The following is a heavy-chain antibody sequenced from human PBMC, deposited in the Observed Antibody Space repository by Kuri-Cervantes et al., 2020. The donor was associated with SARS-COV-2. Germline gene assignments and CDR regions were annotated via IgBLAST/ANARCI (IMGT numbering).Heavy chain of an antibody. CDR1: GFTFSDYY. V-gene: IGHV3-11*06. Sequence: GESLKISCAASGFTFSDYYMSWIRQAPGKGLEWVSYISSSSSYIYYADSVKGRFTISRDNAKNSLYLQMNSLRAEDTAVYYCARGISYSGYDLDYWGQGTLVTVSS. CDR3: ARGISYSGYDLDY. CDR2: ISSSSSYI. J-gene: IGHJ4*02. D-gene: IGHD5-12*01.